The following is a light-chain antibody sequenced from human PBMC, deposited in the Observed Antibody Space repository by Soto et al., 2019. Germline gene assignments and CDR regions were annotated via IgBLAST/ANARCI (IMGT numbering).Light chain of an antibody. CDR3: SSYTSSSTPV. Sequence: QSALTQPASVSGSPGQSITISCTGTSSDVGGYNYVSWFQHYPGKAPKLMIYDVSNRPSGVSYRFSGSKSGNTASLTISGLQAEDEADYYCSSYTSSSTPVFGGGTQLTVL. J-gene: IGLJ2*01. CDR2: DVS. V-gene: IGLV2-14*03. CDR1: SSDVGGYNY.